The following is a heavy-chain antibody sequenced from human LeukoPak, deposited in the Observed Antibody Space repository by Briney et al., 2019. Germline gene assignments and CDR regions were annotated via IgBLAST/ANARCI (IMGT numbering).Heavy chain of an antibody. V-gene: IGHV4-39*07. J-gene: IGHJ5*02. CDR1: GGSISSSSYY. Sequence: SETLSLTCTVSGGSISSSSYYWGWIRQPPGKGLEWIGSIYYSGSTYYNPSLKSRVTISVDTSKNQFSLKLSSVTAADTAVYYCARAGDSSGYYWTFDPWGQGTLVTVSS. CDR2: IYYSGST. D-gene: IGHD3-22*01. CDR3: ARAGDSSGYYWTFDP.